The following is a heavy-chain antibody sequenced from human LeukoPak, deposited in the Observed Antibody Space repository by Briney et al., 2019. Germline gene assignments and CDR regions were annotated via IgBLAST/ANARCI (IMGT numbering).Heavy chain of an antibody. J-gene: IGHJ4*02. CDR2: IYNSGST. CDR3: ARGISGEFDY. Sequence: SQTLSLTCTLSGGSISSGSYYWRWIRQPAGKGLEWIGRIYNSGSTNYNPSLKSRVTISVDTSKNQFPLKLSSVTAADTAVYYCARGISGEFDYWGQGTLVTVSS. V-gene: IGHV4-61*02. CDR1: GGSISSGSYY. D-gene: IGHD6-19*01.